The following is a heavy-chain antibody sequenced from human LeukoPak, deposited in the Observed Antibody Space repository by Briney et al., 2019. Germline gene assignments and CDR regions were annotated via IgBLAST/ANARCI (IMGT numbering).Heavy chain of an antibody. V-gene: IGHV3-23*01. D-gene: IGHD2-15*01. CDR3: ARDRDVVETFDY. J-gene: IGHJ4*02. CDR1: RFTFSSYA. Sequence: GGSLRLSCAVSRFTFSSYAMTWVRQTPGKGLEWVSAITASGGSTYYADSVKGRFTISRDNAKNSLYLQMNSLTDEDTAVYYCARDRDVVETFDYWGQGTLVTVSS. CDR2: ITASGGST.